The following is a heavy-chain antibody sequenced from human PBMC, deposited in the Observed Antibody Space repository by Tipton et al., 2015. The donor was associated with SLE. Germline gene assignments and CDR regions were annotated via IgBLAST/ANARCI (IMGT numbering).Heavy chain of an antibody. D-gene: IGHD3-9*01. V-gene: IGHV4-59*12. J-gene: IGHJ4*02. CDR1: GGSITSDY. CDR3: ARDTRDWFLSES. Sequence: TLSLTCTVSGGSITSDYWTWIRQPPGKGLEWIGYIYYSGFTEYNPSLKSRVTISVDPSRNQFSLNLSSVTAADTAVYYCARDTRDWFLSESWGQGALVTVSS. CDR2: IYYSGFT.